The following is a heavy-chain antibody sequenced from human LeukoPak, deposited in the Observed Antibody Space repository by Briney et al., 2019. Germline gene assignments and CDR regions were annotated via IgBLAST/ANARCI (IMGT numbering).Heavy chain of an antibody. V-gene: IGHV4-38-2*02. CDR2: IYHSGST. CDR1: GYSISSGYY. J-gene: IGHJ5*02. Sequence: PSESLSLTCADSGYSISSGYYWGWIRQPPGKGLEWIGSIYHSGSTYYNPSLKSRVTISVDTSKNQFSLKLSSVTAADTAVYYCARDYPQFDPWGQGTLVTVSS. CDR3: ARDYPQFDP.